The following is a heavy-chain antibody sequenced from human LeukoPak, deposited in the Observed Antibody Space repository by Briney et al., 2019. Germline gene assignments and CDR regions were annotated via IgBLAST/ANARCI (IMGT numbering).Heavy chain of an antibody. CDR2: IRGNGDT. V-gene: IGHV3-23*01. D-gene: IGHD6-13*01. CDR3: SGHGSSSY. J-gene: IGHJ4*02. CDR1: GFTFINNA. Sequence: PGGSLRLSCAASGFTFINNALSWFRQAPGKGLEWVSDIRGNGDTYYAGSVKGRFTISRDISKNILYLQMNSLRAEDTALYYASGHGSSSYWGQGTLVTVSS.